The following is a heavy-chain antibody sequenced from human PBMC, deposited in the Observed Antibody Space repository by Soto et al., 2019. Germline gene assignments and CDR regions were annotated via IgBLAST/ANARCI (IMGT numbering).Heavy chain of an antibody. CDR2: INPSGGST. CDR1: EYTFTSYY. D-gene: IGHD3-9*01. Sequence: ASVKVSFKASEYTFTSYYMHWVRQAPGQGLEWMGIINPSGGSTSYAQKFQGRVTMTRDTATSTVYMELSSLRSEDTAVYYCARVGYDILTGYNWFDPWGQGTLVTVSS. J-gene: IGHJ5*02. V-gene: IGHV1-46*01. CDR3: ARVGYDILTGYNWFDP.